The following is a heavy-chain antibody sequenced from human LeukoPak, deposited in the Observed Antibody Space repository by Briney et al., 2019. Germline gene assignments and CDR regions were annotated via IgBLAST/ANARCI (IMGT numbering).Heavy chain of an antibody. D-gene: IGHD3-3*01. CDR2: ISGSGGST. CDR1: GFTFSSYA. J-gene: IGHJ6*02. Sequence: GGSLRLSCAASGFTFSSYAMSWVRQAPGKGLEWVSAISGSGGSTYYADSVKGRFTISRDNSKNTLYLQMNSLRAEDTAVYYCAEGSSSAHQLRFLEWLLYVDGMDVWGQGTTVTVSS. CDR3: AEGSSSAHQLRFLEWLLYVDGMDV. V-gene: IGHV3-23*01.